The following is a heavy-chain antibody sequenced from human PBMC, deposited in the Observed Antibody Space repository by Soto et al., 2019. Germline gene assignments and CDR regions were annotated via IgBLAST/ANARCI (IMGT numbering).Heavy chain of an antibody. CDR3: ATAGPVDFDWLLLSY. V-gene: IGHV1-24*01. D-gene: IGHD3-9*01. Sequence: ASVKVSCKVSGYTLTELSMHWVRQAPGKGLEWMGVFDPEDGETIYAQKFQGRVTMTEDTSTDTAYMELSSLRSEDTAVYYCATAGPVDFDWLLLSYWGQGPLVTVSS. CDR1: GYTLTELS. J-gene: IGHJ4*02. CDR2: FDPEDGET.